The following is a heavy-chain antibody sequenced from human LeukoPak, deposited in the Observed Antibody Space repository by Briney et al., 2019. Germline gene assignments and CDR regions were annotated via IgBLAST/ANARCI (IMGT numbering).Heavy chain of an antibody. CDR1: GGSISSYY. CDR2: IYTSGST. CDR3: ASVGYCSGGSCYSTEYFRH. J-gene: IGHJ1*01. Sequence: SETLSLTCTVSGGSISSYYWSWIRQPAGKGLEWIGRIYTSGSTNYNPSLKSRVTMSVDTSKNQFSLKLSSVTAADTAVYYCASVGYCSGGSCYSTEYFRHWGQGTLVTVSS. D-gene: IGHD2-15*01. V-gene: IGHV4-4*07.